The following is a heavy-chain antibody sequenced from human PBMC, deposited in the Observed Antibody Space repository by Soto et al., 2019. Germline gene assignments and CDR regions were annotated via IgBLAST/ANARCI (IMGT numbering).Heavy chain of an antibody. D-gene: IGHD6-19*01. Sequence: GGSLRLSCAASGFTFSSYSMNWVRQAPGKGLEWVSYISSSSSTIYYADSVKGRFTISRDNAKNSLYLQMNSLRAEDTAVYYCAREGGSSVLYGVNYSYYYMDVRGKGTTLTLSS. CDR3: AREGGSSVLYGVNYSYYYMDV. CDR1: GFTFSSYS. V-gene: IGHV3-48*01. CDR2: ISSSSSTI. J-gene: IGHJ6*03.